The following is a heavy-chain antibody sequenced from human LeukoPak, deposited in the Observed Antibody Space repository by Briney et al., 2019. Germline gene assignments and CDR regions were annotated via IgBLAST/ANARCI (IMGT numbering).Heavy chain of an antibody. D-gene: IGHD4-23*01. CDR2: ISDDETYK. V-gene: IGHV3-30*18. CDR1: EFTFRSYD. CDR3: AKDVFRWAFDA. Sequence: GGSLRLSCVASEFTFRSYDMHWVRQAPGKGLEWVTAISDDETYKFYADSVKGRFTISRDNSKNTLYLQMNSLRAEDTAVYYCAKDVFRWAFDAWGQGTMVTVSS. J-gene: IGHJ3*01.